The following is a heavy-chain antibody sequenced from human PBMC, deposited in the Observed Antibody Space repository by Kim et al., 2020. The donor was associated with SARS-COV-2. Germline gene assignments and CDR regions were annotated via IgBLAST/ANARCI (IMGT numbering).Heavy chain of an antibody. CDR2: IYYSGST. Sequence: SETLSLTCTVSGGSISSGGYYWSWIRQHPGKGLEWIGYIYYSGSTYYNPSLKSRVTISVDTSKNQFSLKLSSVTAADTAVYYCARGSMITFGGVIVMLDGMDVWGQGTTVTVSS. CDR1: GGSISSGGYY. V-gene: IGHV4-31*03. J-gene: IGHJ6*02. CDR3: ARGSMITFGGVIVMLDGMDV. D-gene: IGHD3-16*02.